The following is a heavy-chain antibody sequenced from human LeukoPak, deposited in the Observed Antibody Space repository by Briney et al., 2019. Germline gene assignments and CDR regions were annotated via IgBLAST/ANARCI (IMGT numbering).Heavy chain of an antibody. CDR1: GFTFRSYE. CDR2: ISSSDSST. Sequence: GGSLRLSCAASGFTFRSYEMNWVRQAPGKGLEWVSYISSSDSSTHYADSVKGRFTISRDNAKNSLYLQMNSLRVEDMGVYYCARAGPPAFDPWGQGTLVTVSS. CDR3: ARAGPPAFDP. J-gene: IGHJ5*02. V-gene: IGHV3-48*03.